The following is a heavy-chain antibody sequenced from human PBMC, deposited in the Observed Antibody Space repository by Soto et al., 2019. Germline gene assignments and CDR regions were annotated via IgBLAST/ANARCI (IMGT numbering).Heavy chain of an antibody. CDR1: ELNFSGSA. V-gene: IGHV3-73*02. Sequence: EVRLVESGGGSVQPGGSLKLSCAASELNFSGSAIHWVRQAPGKGLEWVGRIRSRANNYATSSGESVRGRFTFFSDDLKNMAFLQMSTLKTEDTAIYYCARGQQAAIGDYYYHGLDVWGQGTSVTVSS. J-gene: IGHJ6*02. CDR3: ARGQQAAIGDYYYHGLDV. D-gene: IGHD3-10*01. CDR2: IRSRANNYAT.